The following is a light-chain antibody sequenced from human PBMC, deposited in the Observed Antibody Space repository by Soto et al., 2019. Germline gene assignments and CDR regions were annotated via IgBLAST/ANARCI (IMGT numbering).Light chain of an antibody. V-gene: IGKV1-5*01. CDR1: QSIGRW. J-gene: IGKJ1*01. CDR2: DAS. CDR3: QQYNSYSRT. Sequence: DIQMTQSPSTVSASVGDRVTITCRASQSIGRWLAWYQQKPGKAPKLLIYDASSLESGVPSRFSGSGSGTEFTLTISSLQPDDFATYYCQQYNSYSRTFGQGTKVDIK.